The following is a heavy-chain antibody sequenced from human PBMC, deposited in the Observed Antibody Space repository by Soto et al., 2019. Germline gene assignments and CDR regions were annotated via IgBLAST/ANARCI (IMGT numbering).Heavy chain of an antibody. D-gene: IGHD6-13*01. CDR3: ARDTRGMADWFDP. Sequence: SETLSLTCTVSGGSIGSYYWSWIRQPPGKGLEWIGYIYYSGSTNYNPSLKSRVTISVDTSKNQFSLKLSSVTAADTAVYYCARDTRGMADWFDPWGQGTLVTVSS. J-gene: IGHJ5*02. CDR2: IYYSGST. CDR1: GGSIGSYY. V-gene: IGHV4-59*01.